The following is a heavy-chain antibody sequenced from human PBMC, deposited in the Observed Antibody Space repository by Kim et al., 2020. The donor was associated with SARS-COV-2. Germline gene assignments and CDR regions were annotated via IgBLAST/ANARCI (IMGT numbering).Heavy chain of an antibody. J-gene: IGHJ4*02. CDR1: GGSVSSGSYY. V-gene: IGHV4-61*01. CDR3: ARMQNYDVLTGYYLFDY. D-gene: IGHD3-9*01. CDR2: IYYSGST. Sequence: SETLSFTCTVSGGSVSSGSYYWSWIRQPPGKGLEWIGYIYYSGSTNYNPFLKSRVTITVDTTKNQFFLKLSSVTAADTAVYYCARMQNYDVLTGYYLFDYWGQGTLVTVSS.